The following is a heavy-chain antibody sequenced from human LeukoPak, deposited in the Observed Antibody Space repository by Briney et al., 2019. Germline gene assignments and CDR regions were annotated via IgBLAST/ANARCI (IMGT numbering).Heavy chain of an antibody. CDR3: ARGDYGLRAFDI. J-gene: IGHJ3*02. V-gene: IGHV4-59*01. D-gene: IGHD4-17*01. Sequence: SETLSLTCTVSGGSISSYYWSWIRQPPGKGLEWIGYIYYSGSTNYNPSLKSRVTISVETSKNQFSLKLSSVTAADTAVYYCARGDYGLRAFDIWGQGTMVTVSS. CDR1: GGSISSYY. CDR2: IYYSGST.